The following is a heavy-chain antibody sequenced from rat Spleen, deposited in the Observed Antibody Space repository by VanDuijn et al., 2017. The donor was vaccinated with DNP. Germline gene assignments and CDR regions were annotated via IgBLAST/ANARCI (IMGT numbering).Heavy chain of an antibody. CDR1: GFTFSRYW. CDR3: SKDITRFNYGPNLFDN. J-gene: IGHJ2*01. CDR2: INADGGST. D-gene: IGHD1-3*01. V-gene: IGHV5-58*01. Sequence: EVQLVETGGDLVQPRKSLKLSCVASGFTFSRYWMSWIRQAPGKRLEWVASINADGGSTYYPDSVKGRFTISRDNAENTVFLQMNSLGSEDTATYYCSKDITRFNYGPNLFDNWGQGVMVTVSS.